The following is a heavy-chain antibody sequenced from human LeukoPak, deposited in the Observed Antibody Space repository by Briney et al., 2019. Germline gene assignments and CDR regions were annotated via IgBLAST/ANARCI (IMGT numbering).Heavy chain of an antibody. CDR3: ARVLRGYYYDSSGYYGLDY. V-gene: IGHV1-2*02. D-gene: IGHD3-22*01. CDR2: INPNSGGT. Sequence: ASVKVPCKASGYTFTGYYMHWLRQAPGQGLEWMGWINPNSGGTNYAQKFQGRVTMTRDTSISTAYMELSRLRSDDTAVYYCARVLRGYYYDSSGYYGLDYWGQGTLVTVSS. J-gene: IGHJ4*02. CDR1: GYTFTGYY.